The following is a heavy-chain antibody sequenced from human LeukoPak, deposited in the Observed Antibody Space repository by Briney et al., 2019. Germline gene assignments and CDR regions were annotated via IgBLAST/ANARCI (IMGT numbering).Heavy chain of an antibody. CDR1: GGSISSYY. CDR3: ARVNYDYVWGSYPKGFDP. Sequence: SETLSLTCTVSGGSISSYYWSWIRQSPGTGLEWIGEINHSGSTNYNPSLKSRLTILVDTSKNQFYLKLSSVTAADTAIYYCARVNYDYVWGSYPKGFDPWGQGTLVTVSS. D-gene: IGHD3-16*02. V-gene: IGHV4-34*01. CDR2: INHSGST. J-gene: IGHJ5*02.